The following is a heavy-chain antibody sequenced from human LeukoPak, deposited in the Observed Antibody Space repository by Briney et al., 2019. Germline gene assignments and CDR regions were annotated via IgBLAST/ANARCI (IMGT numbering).Heavy chain of an antibody. CDR1: GFTFYSYA. CDR2: ISGSGDST. J-gene: IGHJ6*03. CDR3: AKSLGGYYHYYMDV. V-gene: IGHV3-23*01. D-gene: IGHD1-26*01. Sequence: GGSLRLSCAASGFTFYSYAMSWVRQAPGKGLEWVSAISGSGDSTYYAESVKGRFTISRDNSKNMLYLQMNSLRAEDTAVYYCAKSLGGYYHYYMDVWGKGTTVTVSS.